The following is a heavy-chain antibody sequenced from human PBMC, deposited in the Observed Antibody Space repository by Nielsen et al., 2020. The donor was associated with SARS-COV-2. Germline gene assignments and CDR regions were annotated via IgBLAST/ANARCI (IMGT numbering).Heavy chain of an antibody. D-gene: IGHD3-3*01. V-gene: IGHV3-7*03. Sequence: GSLSLTCAASGFTFSSYWMSWVRQAPGKGLEWVANIKQDGSEKYYVDSVKGRFTISRDNAKNSLSLQMNSLRAEDTAVYYCAREHYFWSGSDIWGQGTMVTVSS. CDR2: IKQDGSEK. CDR1: GFTFSSYW. CDR3: AREHYFWSGSDI. J-gene: IGHJ3*02.